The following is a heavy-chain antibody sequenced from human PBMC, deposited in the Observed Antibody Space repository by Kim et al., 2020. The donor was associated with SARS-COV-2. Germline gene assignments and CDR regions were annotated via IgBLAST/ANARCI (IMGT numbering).Heavy chain of an antibody. D-gene: IGHD1-26*01. CDR3: AQEWEGGGKSLDFYYYGMDV. CDR1: GGSMNSGDYY. Sequence: SETLSLTCTVSGGSMNSGDYYWSWIRQPPGRGLEWIGFIYYSGNTYYNPSLKSRITISVDTSKNQFSLRLYSVTAADTAVYYCAQEWEGGGKSLDFYYYGMDVWGQGTTVTVSS. V-gene: IGHV4-30-4*01. J-gene: IGHJ6*02. CDR2: IYYSGNT.